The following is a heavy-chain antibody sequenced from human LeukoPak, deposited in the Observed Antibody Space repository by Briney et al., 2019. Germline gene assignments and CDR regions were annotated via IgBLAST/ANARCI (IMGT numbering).Heavy chain of an antibody. J-gene: IGHJ5*02. CDR2: IASSSSSI. Sequence: GGXLRLSCAASGFAFSSYSMNWVRQAPGKGLEWISHIASSSSSIYYADSVKGRFTISRDNAKSSLYLQMNSLRAEDTAVYYCARVSTSMAPWGQGTLVTVSS. CDR3: ARVSTSMAP. CDR1: GFAFSSYS. V-gene: IGHV3-48*01. D-gene: IGHD5-18*01.